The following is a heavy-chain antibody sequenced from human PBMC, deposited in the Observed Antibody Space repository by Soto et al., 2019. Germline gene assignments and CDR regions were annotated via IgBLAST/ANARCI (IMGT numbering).Heavy chain of an antibody. CDR2: INHSGST. D-gene: IGHD3-22*01. J-gene: IGHJ4*02. CDR1: GGSFSGYY. CDR3: ARVAGPIRRRPYYHDSSGYTRRVAFDY. V-gene: IGHV4-34*01. Sequence: PSETLSLTCAVYGGSFSGYYWSWIRQPPGKGLEWIGEINHSGSTNYNPSLKSRVTISVDTSKNQFSLKLSSVTAADTAVYYCARVAGPIRRRPYYHDSSGYTRRVAFDYWGQGTMVTFSS.